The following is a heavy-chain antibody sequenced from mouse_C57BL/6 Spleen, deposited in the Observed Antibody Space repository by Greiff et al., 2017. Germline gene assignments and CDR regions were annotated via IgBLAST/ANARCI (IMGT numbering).Heavy chain of an antibody. CDR3: ARGDYYGPYY. V-gene: IGHV3-6*01. Sequence: EVKLLESGPGLVKPSQSLSLTCSVTGYSITSGYYWNWIRQFPGNKLEWMGYISYDGSNNYNPSLKNRISITRDTSKNQFFLKLNSVTTEDTATYYCARGDYYGPYYWGQGTTLTVSS. CDR2: ISYDGSN. D-gene: IGHD1-1*01. J-gene: IGHJ2*01. CDR1: GYSITSGYY.